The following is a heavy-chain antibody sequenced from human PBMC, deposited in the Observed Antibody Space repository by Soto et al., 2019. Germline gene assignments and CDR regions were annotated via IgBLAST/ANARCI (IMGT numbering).Heavy chain of an antibody. CDR3: ARDLYVGTVRPGGEVYYYGMDV. V-gene: IGHV3-33*01. Sequence: LRLSCAASGFTFSSYGMHWVRQAPGKGLEWVAVIWYDGSNKYYADSVKGRFTISRDNSKNTLYLQMNSLRAEDTAVYYCARDLYVGTVRPGGEVYYYGMDVWGQGTTVTVS. CDR1: GFTFSSYG. D-gene: IGHD4-4*01. CDR2: IWYDGSNK. J-gene: IGHJ6*02.